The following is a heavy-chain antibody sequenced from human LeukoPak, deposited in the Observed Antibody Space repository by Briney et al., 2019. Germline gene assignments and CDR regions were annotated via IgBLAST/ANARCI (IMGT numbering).Heavy chain of an antibody. V-gene: IGHV4-39*01. CDR2: LYYSGST. J-gene: IGHJ4*02. CDR1: GGSISNSGYY. D-gene: IGHD6-19*01. Sequence: PSETLSLTCTVSGGSISNSGYYWGWIRQPPGKGLEWIGSLYYSGSTFYNPSLKSRVTISVDTSKNQFSLRLNSVTAADTAVYYCARRTSGWYVEFDYWGQGTLVTVSS. CDR3: ARRTSGWYVEFDY.